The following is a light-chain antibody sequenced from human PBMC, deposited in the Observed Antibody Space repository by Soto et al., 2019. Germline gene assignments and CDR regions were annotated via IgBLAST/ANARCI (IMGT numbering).Light chain of an antibody. CDR3: QQYGSSPTT. CDR2: GAS. V-gene: IGKV3-20*01. J-gene: IGKJ1*01. Sequence: VLTQSPGALPLSPGERATLSCRASLSVTSNSLAWYQQTPGQAPRLLFFGASIRATGIPDRFSGSGSGTDFTVTISRLEPEDSAVYHGQQYGSSPTTFGQGTKVEI. CDR1: LSVTSNS.